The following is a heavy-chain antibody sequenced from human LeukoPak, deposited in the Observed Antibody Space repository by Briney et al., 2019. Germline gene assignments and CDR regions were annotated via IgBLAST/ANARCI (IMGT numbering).Heavy chain of an antibody. CDR3: ARSRDYDHIWGNYRYFDY. CDR2: INHSGNT. D-gene: IGHD3-16*02. CDR1: GGSFSGYY. V-gene: IGHV4-34*01. Sequence: SETLSLTCAASGGSFSGYYWSWIRQPPGKGLEWIGEINHSGNTIYNLSLKSRVTISVDTSKNQFSLKLSSVTAADTAVYYCARSRDYDHIWGNYRYFDYWGQGTLVTVSS. J-gene: IGHJ4*02.